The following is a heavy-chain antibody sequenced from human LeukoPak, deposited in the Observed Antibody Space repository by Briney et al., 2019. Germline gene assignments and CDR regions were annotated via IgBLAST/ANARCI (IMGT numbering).Heavy chain of an antibody. CDR1: GGSFSGYY. Sequence: SETLSLTCAVYGGSFSGYYWSWIRQPPGKGLEWIGEINHSGSTNYNPSLKSRVTISVDTSKNQFSLKLSSVTAADTAVYYCASIYGSGSYYKKSKRPYYYYYMDVWGKGTTVTISS. J-gene: IGHJ6*03. CDR3: ASIYGSGSYYKKSKRPYYYYYMDV. D-gene: IGHD3-10*01. CDR2: INHSGST. V-gene: IGHV4-34*01.